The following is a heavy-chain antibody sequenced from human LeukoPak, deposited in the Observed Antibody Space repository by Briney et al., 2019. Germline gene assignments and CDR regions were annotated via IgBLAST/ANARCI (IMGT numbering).Heavy chain of an antibody. J-gene: IGHJ6*03. D-gene: IGHD4-17*01. V-gene: IGHV1-46*01. CDR2: INPSGGST. Sequence: ASVKVSCKASGYTFTSYYMHWVRQAPGQGLEWMRIINPSGGSTSYAQKFQGRVTMTRDMSTCTVYMELSSLRSEDTAVYYCARDLAHDYGDYFNYMDVWGKGTTVTVSS. CDR3: ARDLAHDYGDYFNYMDV. CDR1: GYTFTSYY.